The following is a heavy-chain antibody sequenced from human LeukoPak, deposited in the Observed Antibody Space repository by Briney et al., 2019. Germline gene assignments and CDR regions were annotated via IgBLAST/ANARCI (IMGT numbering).Heavy chain of an antibody. D-gene: IGHD2-2*01. Sequence: ASVKVSCKASGYTFTSYGISWVRQAPGQGLEWMGWISAYNGNTNYAQKLQGRVTMTTDTSTNTAYLQLRSLRSDDTAVYYCARAPLEVVVPAVPYYYYYGMDVWGQGTRSPSP. CDR3: ARAPLEVVVPAVPYYYYYGMDV. CDR1: GYTFTSYG. V-gene: IGHV1-18*01. J-gene: IGHJ6*02. CDR2: ISAYNGNT.